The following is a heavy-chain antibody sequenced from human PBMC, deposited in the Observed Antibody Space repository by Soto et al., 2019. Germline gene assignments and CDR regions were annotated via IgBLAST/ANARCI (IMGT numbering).Heavy chain of an antibody. Sequence: TSETLSLTCTVSGASVSSGSYYWSWIRQPPGKGLEWIGYIYYSGSPKYNPSLKSRVTMSVDTSKNQFSLRLSSMTVADTAVYYCARKYEGGDFWRGYSNQVHYYGMDVWGQGTTVTVSS. CDR3: ARKYEGGDFWRGYSNQVHYYGMDV. CDR2: IYYSGSP. CDR1: GASVSSGSYY. J-gene: IGHJ6*02. V-gene: IGHV4-61*01. D-gene: IGHD3-3*01.